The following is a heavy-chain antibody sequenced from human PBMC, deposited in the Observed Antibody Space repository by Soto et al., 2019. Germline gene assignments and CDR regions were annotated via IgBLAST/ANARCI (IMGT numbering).Heavy chain of an antibody. Sequence: SETLSLTCAVYGGSFSGYYWSWIRQPPGKGLEWIGEINHSGSTNYNPSLKSRVTISVDTSKNQFSLKLSSVTAADTAVYYCARGRRSGYDILTGYLTREYYFDYWGQGTLVTVSS. D-gene: IGHD3-9*01. CDR2: INHSGST. J-gene: IGHJ4*02. V-gene: IGHV4-34*01. CDR1: GGSFSGYY. CDR3: ARGRRSGYDILTGYLTREYYFDY.